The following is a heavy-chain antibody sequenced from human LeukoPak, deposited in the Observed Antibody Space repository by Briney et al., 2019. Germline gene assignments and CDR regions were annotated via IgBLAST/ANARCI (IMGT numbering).Heavy chain of an antibody. D-gene: IGHD6-19*01. Sequence: SETLSLTCTVSGGSISSYYWSWIRQPPGKGLEWIGYIYYSGSTNYNPSLKSRISISVDTSKNQFSLKLSSVTAADTAVYYCARAGYSSGWGYYYYYYMDVWGKGTTVTISS. V-gene: IGHV4-59*01. CDR3: ARAGYSSGWGYYYYYYMDV. J-gene: IGHJ6*03. CDR1: GGSISSYY. CDR2: IYYSGST.